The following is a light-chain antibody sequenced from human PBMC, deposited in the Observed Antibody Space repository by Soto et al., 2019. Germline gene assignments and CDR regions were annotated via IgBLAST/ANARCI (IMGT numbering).Light chain of an antibody. J-gene: IGKJ4*01. V-gene: IGKV1-39*01. CDR1: QSVTTY. CDR3: QQTYSTPPLS. CDR2: VAS. Sequence: DLRMTQSPSSLSASVGDRVTITCRASQSVTTYLNWYQQKPGKAPKLLIYVASTLQSGVPSRFSGSGSGTDFALTISSLQPEDSATYFCQQTYSTPPLSFGGGTRIEIK.